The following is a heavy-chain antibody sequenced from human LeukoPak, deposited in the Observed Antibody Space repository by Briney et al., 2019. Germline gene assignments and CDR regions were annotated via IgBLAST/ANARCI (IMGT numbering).Heavy chain of an antibody. J-gene: IGHJ4*02. Sequence: GGSLRLSCAVSGFTFSRHGMSWVRQAPGEGLEWVSTISGSGDSTYYADSVKGRFTISRDNSKNMVFLQMDSLRVEDTAAYYCAKLNSYGDYWGQGTLVTISS. CDR2: ISGSGDST. CDR3: AKLNSYGDY. CDR1: GFTFSRHG. V-gene: IGHV3-23*01. D-gene: IGHD5-18*01.